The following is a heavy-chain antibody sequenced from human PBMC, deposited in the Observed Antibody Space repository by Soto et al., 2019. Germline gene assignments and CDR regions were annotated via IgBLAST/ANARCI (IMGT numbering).Heavy chain of an antibody. D-gene: IGHD4-17*01. CDR1: GGPFSSGGYY. CDR2: IYQNGDT. Sequence: QVQLQESGPGLVKPSQTLSLTCTVSGGPFSSGGYYWSWIRQEPGKGLEWIGYIYQNGDTSYNPSLKSRVTISADTSKTQFSPKLGSVTAADTAVYYCARGDSTVSSVFDYWGQGMLVTVSS. J-gene: IGHJ4*02. V-gene: IGHV4-31*03. CDR3: ARGDSTVSSVFDY.